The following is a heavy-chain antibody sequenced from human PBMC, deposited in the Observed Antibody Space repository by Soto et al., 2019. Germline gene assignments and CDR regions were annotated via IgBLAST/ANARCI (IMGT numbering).Heavy chain of an antibody. CDR2: ISHTGST. Sequence: LSLTCAVSGGSISSGNSYSWSWIRQPPGKGLEWIGSISHTGSTSYNPSLKGRVTMSVDKSKNQFSLKLSSVTAADMAVYYCARAVAPYLGTWFDPWGQGTLVTVSS. CDR1: GGSISSGNSYS. D-gene: IGHD3-16*01. V-gene: IGHV4-30-2*01. J-gene: IGHJ5*02. CDR3: ARAVAPYLGTWFDP.